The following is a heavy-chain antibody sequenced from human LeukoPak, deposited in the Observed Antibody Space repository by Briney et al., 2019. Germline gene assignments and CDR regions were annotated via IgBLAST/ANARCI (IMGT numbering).Heavy chain of an antibody. V-gene: IGHV1-46*01. Sequence: ASVRVSCTASGYIFTNFYMHWVRQAPGQGLEWMGIINPSGGTTSYAQKFQGRVTMTRDTSTSTVYMELSSLRSEDTAVYYCARVFVAAVAGDWFDPWGQGTLVTVSS. CDR2: INPSGGTT. J-gene: IGHJ5*02. CDR1: GYIFTNFY. CDR3: ARVFVAAVAGDWFDP. D-gene: IGHD6-13*01.